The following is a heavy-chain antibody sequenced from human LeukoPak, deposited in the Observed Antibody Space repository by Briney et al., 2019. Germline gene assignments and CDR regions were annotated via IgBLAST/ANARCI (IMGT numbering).Heavy chain of an antibody. CDR3: ARDLRDYDFWSGYYSPSLDY. V-gene: IGHV1-18*01. D-gene: IGHD3-3*01. CDR2: IIAYNGNT. J-gene: IGHJ4*02. Sequence: GASVKVSCKASGYTFTSYGISWVRQAPGQGLEWMGWIIAYNGNTNYAQKLQGRVTMTTDTSTSTAYMELRSLRSDDTAVYYCARDLRDYDFWSGYYSPSLDYWGQGTLVTVSS. CDR1: GYTFTSYG.